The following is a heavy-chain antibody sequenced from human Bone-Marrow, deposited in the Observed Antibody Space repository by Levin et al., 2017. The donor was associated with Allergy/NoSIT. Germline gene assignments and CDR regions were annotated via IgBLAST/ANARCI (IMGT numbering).Heavy chain of an antibody. V-gene: IGHV3-33*01. CDR2: ISSDGSDK. CDR1: GFKISSYG. Sequence: GESLKISCIASGFKISSYGMHWVRQAPGNGPEWVTLISSDGSDKYYADSVKGRFSISRDVSKNTIYLQLNNLRVEDTAVYFCARGGYSRGWPPLGVWGQGTTVSVS. D-gene: IGHD6-19*01. J-gene: IGHJ6*02. CDR3: ARGGYSRGWPPLGV.